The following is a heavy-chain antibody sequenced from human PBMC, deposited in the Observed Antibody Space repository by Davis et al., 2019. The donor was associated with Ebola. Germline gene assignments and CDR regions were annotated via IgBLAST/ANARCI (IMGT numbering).Heavy chain of an antibody. J-gene: IGHJ5*02. V-gene: IGHV1-69*13. Sequence: AASVKVSCKASEGTFSSYAISWVRQAPGQGLEWMGGIIPIFGTANYAQKFQGRVTITADESTSTAYMELSSLRSEDTAVYYCASGGFRGFDPWGQGTLVTVSS. CDR2: IIPIFGTA. CDR1: EGTFSSYA. CDR3: ASGGFRGFDP. D-gene: IGHD2-15*01.